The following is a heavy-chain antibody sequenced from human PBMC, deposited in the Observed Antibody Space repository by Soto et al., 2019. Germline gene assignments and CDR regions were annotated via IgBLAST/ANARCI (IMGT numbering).Heavy chain of an antibody. CDR3: ARGSLTFYYYYGMDV. Sequence: QVQLVESGGGVVQPGRSLRLSCAASGFTFSSYAMHWVRQAPGKGLEGVAVISYDGSNKYYADSVKGRFTISRDNSKNTRYLQMNSLRAEDTAVYYCARGSLTFYYYYGMDVWGQGTTVTVSS. CDR2: ISYDGSNK. J-gene: IGHJ6*02. V-gene: IGHV3-30-3*01. CDR1: GFTFSSYA.